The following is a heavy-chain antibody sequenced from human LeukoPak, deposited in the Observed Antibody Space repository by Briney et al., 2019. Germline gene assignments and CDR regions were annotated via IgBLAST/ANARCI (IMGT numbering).Heavy chain of an antibody. CDR2: IGRSGDVT. Sequence: GGSLRLSCAASGFTFSSYAMTWVRQAPGKGLEWVSSIGRSGDVTYYADSVEGRFTISRDDSKKMVFLQMSSLRAEDTAVYYCAKDSETWTRIVVAGNAFNVWGQGTTVTVS. CDR1: GFTFSSYA. D-gene: IGHD2-15*01. V-gene: IGHV3-23*01. J-gene: IGHJ3*01. CDR3: AKDSETWTRIVVAGNAFNV.